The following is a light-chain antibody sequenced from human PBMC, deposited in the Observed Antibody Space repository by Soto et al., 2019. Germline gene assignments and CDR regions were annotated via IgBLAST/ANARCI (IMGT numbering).Light chain of an antibody. J-gene: IGKJ1*01. CDR3: QQYGSSGT. V-gene: IGKV3-20*01. CDR2: GAS. Sequence: IVFTHSPGTLSLSPGKGATVSCRASQSVSNNYLAWYQQKPGQAPRLLIYGASNRATGIPDRFSGSGSGTDFTLTISRLELEDFAVYYCQQYGSSGTFGQGTKVDIK. CDR1: QSVSNNY.